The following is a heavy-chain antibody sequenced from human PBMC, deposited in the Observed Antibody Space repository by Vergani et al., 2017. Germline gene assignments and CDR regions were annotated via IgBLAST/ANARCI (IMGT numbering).Heavy chain of an antibody. CDR1: GFTFSNYG. CDR2: ITGSGGTT. V-gene: IGHV3-23*01. D-gene: IGHD2-21*01. CDR3: ANSPPMMTDGYFFYMDV. Sequence: EVQLLESGGGLVQVGGSLRLSCVVSGFTFSNYGMTWVRQAPGKGLEWVSAITGSGGTTYADSVQGRFIMSRDNSKNTLYLQMNSLRGEDTAAYYCANSPPMMTDGYFFYMDVWGKGSTVIVSS. J-gene: IGHJ6*03.